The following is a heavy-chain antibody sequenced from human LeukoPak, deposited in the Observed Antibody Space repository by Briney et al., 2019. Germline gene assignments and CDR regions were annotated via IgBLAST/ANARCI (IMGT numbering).Heavy chain of an antibody. V-gene: IGHV4-34*01. CDR3: ARGRIGARPVGAFDI. CDR1: GGSFSGYY. Sequence: SETLSLTCAVYGGSFSGYYWSWIRQPPGKGLEWIGEINHSGSTNYNPSLKSRVTISVDTSKNQFSLKLSSVTAADTAVYYCARGRIGARPVGAFDIWGQGTMVTVSS. CDR2: INHSGST. D-gene: IGHD6-6*01. J-gene: IGHJ3*02.